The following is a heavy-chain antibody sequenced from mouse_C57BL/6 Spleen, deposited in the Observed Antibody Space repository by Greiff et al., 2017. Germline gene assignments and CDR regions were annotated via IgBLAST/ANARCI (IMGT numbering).Heavy chain of an antibody. CDR3: ARDYYGSSYAWFAY. D-gene: IGHD1-1*01. CDR1: GYSITSGYY. CDR2: ISYDGSN. J-gene: IGHJ3*01. Sequence: EVQLQESGPGLVKPSQSLSLTCSVTGYSITSGYYWIWIRQFPGTKLEWMGYISYDGSNKSTPSPNNQIPITRDTSKNQFYLKLNSVTTEDTATYYCARDYYGSSYAWFAYWGAGTIVTVSA. V-gene: IGHV3-6*01.